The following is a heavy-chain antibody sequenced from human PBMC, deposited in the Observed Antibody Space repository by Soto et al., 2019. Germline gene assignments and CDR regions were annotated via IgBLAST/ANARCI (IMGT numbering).Heavy chain of an antibody. V-gene: IGHV1-3*01. CDR2: IHAGDGNT. CDR1: GYTFSNYV. Sequence: ASVKVSCKASGYTFSNYVLHWVRQAPGQSLEWMGWIHAGDGNTKYSQSFQGRIIITTDTSADTVYMELSSLTSEDTAVYYCAKDLGWIAALGFWGQGTLVTVSS. J-gene: IGHJ4*02. CDR3: AKDLGWIAALGF. D-gene: IGHD2-21*01.